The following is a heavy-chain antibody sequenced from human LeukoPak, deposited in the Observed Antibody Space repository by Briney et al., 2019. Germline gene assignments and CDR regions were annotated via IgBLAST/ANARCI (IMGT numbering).Heavy chain of an antibody. D-gene: IGHD3-22*01. J-gene: IGHJ4*02. V-gene: IGHV4-61*05. Sequence: SETLSLTCTVSGGSISSSSYYWGWIRQPPGKGLEWIGYIYYSGSTNYNPSLKSRVTISVDTSKNQFSLKLSSVTAADTAVYYCARGYYDSSGYYSLFDYWGQGTLVTVSS. CDR2: IYYSGST. CDR1: GGSISSSSYY. CDR3: ARGYYDSSGYYSLFDY.